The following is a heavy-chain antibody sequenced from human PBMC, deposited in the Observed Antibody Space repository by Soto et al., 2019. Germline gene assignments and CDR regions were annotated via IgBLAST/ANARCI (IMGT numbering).Heavy chain of an antibody. J-gene: IGHJ3*02. CDR2: ISAYNGNT. CDR3: ARPRSNYDFWSGPPAGAFDI. CDR1: GYTFSSYG. V-gene: IGHV1-18*01. Sequence: XSVKGSCKAAGYTFSSYGISWVRQAPGQGLEWMGWISAYNGNTNYAQKLQGRVTMTTDTSTSTAYMELRSLRSDDTAVYYCARPRSNYDFWSGPPAGAFDIWGQGTMVTVSS. D-gene: IGHD3-3*01.